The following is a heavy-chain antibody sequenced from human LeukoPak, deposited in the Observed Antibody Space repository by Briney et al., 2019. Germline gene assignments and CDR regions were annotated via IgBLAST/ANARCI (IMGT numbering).Heavy chain of an antibody. J-gene: IGHJ4*02. CDR2: IYYSGST. CDR1: GRSISGYY. D-gene: IGHD6-19*01. CDR3: ARRVPYSSGWYVDY. V-gene: IGHV4-59*08. Sequence: SETLSLTCTVPGRSISGYYWSLIRQPPGKGLEWIGYIYYSGSTNYNPSLKSRVTISVDTSKNQFSLQLSSVTAADTAVYYCARRVPYSSGWYVDYWGQGTLVTVSS.